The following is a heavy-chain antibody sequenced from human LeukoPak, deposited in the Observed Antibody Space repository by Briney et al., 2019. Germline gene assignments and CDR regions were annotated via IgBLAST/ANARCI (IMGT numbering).Heavy chain of an antibody. D-gene: IGHD6-13*01. Sequence: ASVKVSCKASGYTFTGYFMHWVRQAPGQGLEWMGWINPNSGGTNYAQKFQGRATMTRDTSISTAYMELSRLRSDDTAVYYCARDRIAAADLVDYWGQGTLVTVSS. V-gene: IGHV1-2*02. CDR1: GYTFTGYF. CDR2: INPNSGGT. CDR3: ARDRIAAADLVDY. J-gene: IGHJ4*02.